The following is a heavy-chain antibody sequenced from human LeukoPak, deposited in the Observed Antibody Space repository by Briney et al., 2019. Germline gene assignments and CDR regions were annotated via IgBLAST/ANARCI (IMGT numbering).Heavy chain of an antibody. Sequence: ASVKVSCKAPGGTFSSYAISWVRQAPGQGLEWMGGIIPIFGTANYAQKFQGRVTITADESTSTAYMELSSLRSEDTAVYYCARGQDYGDYDPTKTYFDYWGQGTLVTVSS. CDR3: ARGQDYGDYDPTKTYFDY. V-gene: IGHV1-69*13. CDR2: IIPIFGTA. J-gene: IGHJ4*02. CDR1: GGTFSSYA. D-gene: IGHD4-17*01.